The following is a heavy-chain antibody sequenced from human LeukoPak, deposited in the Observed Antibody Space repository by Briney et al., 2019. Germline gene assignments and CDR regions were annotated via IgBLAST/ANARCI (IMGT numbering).Heavy chain of an antibody. Sequence: ASVTVSCKASGYTFTGYYMHWVRQAPGQGLEWMGWMNPNSGDTGYAQKFQGRVTMTRKTSISTAYMELSSLRSEDTAVYFCARFTVARDYGDYYYYGMDVWGQGTTVTVPS. J-gene: IGHJ6*02. D-gene: IGHD4-17*01. CDR3: ARFTVARDYGDYYYYGMDV. CDR2: MNPNSGDT. V-gene: IGHV1-8*02. CDR1: GYTFTGYY.